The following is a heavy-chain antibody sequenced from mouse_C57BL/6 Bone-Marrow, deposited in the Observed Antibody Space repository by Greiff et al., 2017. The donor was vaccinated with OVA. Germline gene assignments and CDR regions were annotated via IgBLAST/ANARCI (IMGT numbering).Heavy chain of an antibody. J-gene: IGHJ2*01. D-gene: IGHD1-1*01. Sequence: QVQLQQSGAELARPGASVKLSCKASGYTFTSYGISWVTPSTGQGLEWLGEIYPRSGNTYYHEKFKGKATLTADKSSSTAYMELRSLTSEDSAVYFCAREEGYYYGSSFYFDYWGQGTTLTVSS. CDR3: AREEGYYYGSSFYFDY. CDR1: GYTFTSYG. CDR2: IYPRSGNT. V-gene: IGHV1-81*01.